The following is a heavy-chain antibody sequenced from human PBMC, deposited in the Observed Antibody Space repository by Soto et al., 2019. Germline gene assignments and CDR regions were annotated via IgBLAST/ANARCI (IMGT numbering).Heavy chain of an antibody. V-gene: IGHV3-66*01. CDR1: GFTVSSTY. CDR2: IYSGGST. Sequence: PGGSLRLSCAASGFTVSSTYMSWVRQAPGKGLEWVSLIYSGGSTYYADSVKGRFTTSRDNSKNTLYPQLNSLRDDDTAVYYCARGIAVAGRFDYWGQGTLVTVSS. J-gene: IGHJ4*02. CDR3: ARGIAVAGRFDY. D-gene: IGHD6-19*01.